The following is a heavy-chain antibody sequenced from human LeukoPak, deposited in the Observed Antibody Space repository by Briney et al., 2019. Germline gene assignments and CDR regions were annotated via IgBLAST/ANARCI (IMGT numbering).Heavy chain of an antibody. J-gene: IGHJ4*02. CDR3: AKVTTVTTRCVDY. Sequence: GGSLRLSCAASGFTFSSYAMSWVRQAPGKGLEWVSGISGGGGSTYYADSVKGRFTISRDNSKNTLYLQMNSLRAEDTAVYYCAKVTTVTTRCVDYWGQGTLVTVSS. V-gene: IGHV3-23*01. D-gene: IGHD4-17*01. CDR2: ISGGGGST. CDR1: GFTFSSYA.